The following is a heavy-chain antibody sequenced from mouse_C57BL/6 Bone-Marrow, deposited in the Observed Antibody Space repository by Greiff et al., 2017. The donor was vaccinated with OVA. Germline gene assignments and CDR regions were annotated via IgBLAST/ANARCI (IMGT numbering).Heavy chain of an antibody. CDR3: ASHLSYSSNYYFDY. J-gene: IGHJ2*01. D-gene: IGHD2-5*01. Sequence: QVQLQQPGAELVKPGASVKMSCKASGYTFTSYWITWVKQRPGQGLEWIGDIYPGSGSTNYNEKFKSKATLTVDTSSSTAYMQLSSLTSEDSAVYYCASHLSYSSNYYFDYWGEGTTLTVSS. CDR2: IYPGSGST. V-gene: IGHV1-55*01. CDR1: GYTFTSYW.